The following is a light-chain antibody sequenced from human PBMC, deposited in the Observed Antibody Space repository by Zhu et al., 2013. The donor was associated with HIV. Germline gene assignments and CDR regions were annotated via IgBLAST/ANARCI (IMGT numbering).Light chain of an antibody. J-gene: IGLJ1*01. Sequence: QSALTQPASVSASPGQSVAISCTGTSSDVGSYNRVSWYQQPPGTAPKLMIYEVSNRPSGVSYRFSGSKSGTTASLTISGLQAEDEAAYYCCSYAGRYPYVFGTGTKVTVL. V-gene: IGLV2-18*02. CDR3: CSYAGRYPYV. CDR2: EVS. CDR1: SSDVGSYNR.